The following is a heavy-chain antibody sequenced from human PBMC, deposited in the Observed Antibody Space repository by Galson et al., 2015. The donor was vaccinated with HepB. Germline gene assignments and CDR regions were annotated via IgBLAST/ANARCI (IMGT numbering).Heavy chain of an antibody. CDR2: IEQDGSHT. CDR1: GFTFSTFW. Sequence: SLRLSCAASGFTFSTFWMHWVRQAPGKGLEWVASIEQDGSHTYYVGSVKGRFTISRDNAKNSLFLQMNSLRAEDTAVYFCARDDYGSGSYKFWGQGTLVTVSS. J-gene: IGHJ4*02. D-gene: IGHD3-10*01. CDR3: ARDDYGSGSYKF. V-gene: IGHV3-7*03.